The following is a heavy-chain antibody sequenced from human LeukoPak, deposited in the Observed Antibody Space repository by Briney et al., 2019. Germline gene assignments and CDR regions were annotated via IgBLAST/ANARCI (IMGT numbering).Heavy chain of an antibody. D-gene: IGHD1-26*01. V-gene: IGHV1-18*01. CDR2: ISAYSGNT. CDR3: ARVPSSRWEGPYSDF. CDR1: GFTFLAYG. J-gene: IGHJ4*02. Sequence: GASVKVSCKASGFTFLAYGVTWVRQAPGQGLQWMGWISAYSGNTEYAEEFQGRVTMTTDTSTNTAYMELRSLTSDDTAVYYCARVPSSRWEGPYSDFWGQGTLVTVSS.